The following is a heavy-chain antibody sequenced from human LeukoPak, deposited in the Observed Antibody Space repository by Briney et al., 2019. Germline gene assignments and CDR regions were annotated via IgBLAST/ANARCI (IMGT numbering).Heavy chain of an antibody. CDR2: ISAYNGNT. CDR3: AREGTYSSGYFPEFDY. V-gene: IGHV1-18*01. D-gene: IGHD3-22*01. Sequence: ASVKVSCKASGYTFTSYGISWVRQAPGQGLEWMGWISAYNGNTNYAQKLQGGVTMTTDTSTSTAYMELRSLRSDDTAVYYCAREGTYSSGYFPEFDYWGQGTLVTVSS. J-gene: IGHJ4*02. CDR1: GYTFTSYG.